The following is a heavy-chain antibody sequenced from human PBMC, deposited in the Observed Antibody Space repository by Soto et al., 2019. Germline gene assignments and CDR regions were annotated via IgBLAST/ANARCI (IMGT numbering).Heavy chain of an antibody. CDR3: AKPAFSAAAAHLFDY. V-gene: IGHV3-30*18. CDR2: ISYDGSNK. CDR1: GFTFSSYG. Sequence: QTGGSLRLSCAASGFTFSSYGMHWVRQAPGKGLEWVAVISYDGSNKYYADSVEGRFTISRDNSKNTLYLQMNSLRAEDTAVYYCAKPAFSAAAAHLFDYWGQGTLVTVSS. D-gene: IGHD6-13*01. J-gene: IGHJ4*02.